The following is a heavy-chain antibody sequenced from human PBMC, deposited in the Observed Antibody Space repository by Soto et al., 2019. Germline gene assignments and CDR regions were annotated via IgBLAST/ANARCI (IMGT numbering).Heavy chain of an antibody. Sequence: GGSLRLSCAASGFSFSKDGFHWVRQAPGKGLEWVAFIWYDGSKKYYADSVKGRFTMSKDNSKNTLYVQMASLRAEDTAIYYCARDGTYYDVDSWGQGDLLTVSS. V-gene: IGHV3-33*01. CDR1: GFSFSKDG. CDR2: IWYDGSKK. D-gene: IGHD1-26*01. CDR3: ARDGTYYDVDS. J-gene: IGHJ4*02.